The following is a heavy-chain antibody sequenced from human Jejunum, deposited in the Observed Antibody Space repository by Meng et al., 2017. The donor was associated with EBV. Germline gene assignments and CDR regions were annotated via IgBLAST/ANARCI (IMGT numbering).Heavy chain of an antibody. CDR2: IYWDNDK. V-gene: IGHV2-5*02. Sequence: QITLKESGPTMLIPTQPLTLTCPLLGFSISTNGVGVGWIRQLPGKAPEWLALIYWDNDKFYNPSLKSRLTIAKDTSKNQVVLTVTSMDPVDTAIYYCAHRRYLRGSWSFGDFDYWGQGTLVTVSS. J-gene: IGHJ4*02. CDR3: AHRRYLRGSWSFGDFDY. D-gene: IGHD3-16*01. CDR1: GFSISTNGVG.